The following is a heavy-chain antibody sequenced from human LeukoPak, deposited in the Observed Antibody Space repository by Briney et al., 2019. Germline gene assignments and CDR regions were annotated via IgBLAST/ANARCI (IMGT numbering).Heavy chain of an antibody. J-gene: IGHJ2*01. CDR1: GYSFTAYY. CDR3: AREPIRVFDYFDL. CDR2: INPSSGVT. Sequence: GASVKVSCKASGYSFTAYYMHWVRQAPGQGLEWMGWINPSSGVTDYAQKFQGRITMTRDTSISTAYMDLSSLKSDDTGIYFCAREPIRVFDYFDLWGRGTLVTVSS. D-gene: IGHD3-9*01. V-gene: IGHV1-2*02.